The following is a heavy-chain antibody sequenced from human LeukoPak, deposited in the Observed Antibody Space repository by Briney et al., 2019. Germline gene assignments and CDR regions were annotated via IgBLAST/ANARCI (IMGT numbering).Heavy chain of an antibody. V-gene: IGHV4-34*01. CDR2: INHSGST. D-gene: IGHD6-19*01. Sequence: SETLSLTCAVYGGSFSGYYWSWIRQPPGKGLEWIGEINHSGSTNYNPSLKSRVTISIDTSKNQFSLKLSSVTAADTAVYYCARDVGYSSGWYDPSFDYWGQGTLVTVSS. CDR3: ARDVGYSSGWYDPSFDY. J-gene: IGHJ4*02. CDR1: GGSFSGYY.